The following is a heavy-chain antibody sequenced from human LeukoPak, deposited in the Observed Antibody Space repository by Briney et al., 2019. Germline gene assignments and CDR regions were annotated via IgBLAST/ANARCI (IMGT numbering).Heavy chain of an antibody. CDR2: ISGSGGST. D-gene: IGHD5-12*01. CDR1: GFTFSSYA. Sequence: GGSLRLSCAASGFTFSSYAMSWVRQAPGKGLEWASTISGSGGSTYYADSVKGRFTISRDNSKNALYLQMNSLRAEDTAVYYCAKDGGYSGYDLVPKPALRGYFDYWGQGTLVTVSS. V-gene: IGHV3-23*01. CDR3: AKDGGYSGYDLVPKPALRGYFDY. J-gene: IGHJ4*02.